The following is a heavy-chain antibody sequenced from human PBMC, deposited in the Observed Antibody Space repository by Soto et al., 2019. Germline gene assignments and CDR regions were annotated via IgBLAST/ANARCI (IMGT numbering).Heavy chain of an antibody. Sequence: GGSLRLSCAASGFTFSDYYMSWIRQAPGKGLEWVSYISSSGSTIYYADSVKGRFTISRDNAKNSLYLQMNSLRAEDTAVYYCARDLIYSGYENDAFDIWGQGTMVTVSS. CDR2: ISSSGSTI. CDR3: ARDLIYSGYENDAFDI. V-gene: IGHV3-11*01. J-gene: IGHJ3*02. CDR1: GFTFSDYY. D-gene: IGHD5-12*01.